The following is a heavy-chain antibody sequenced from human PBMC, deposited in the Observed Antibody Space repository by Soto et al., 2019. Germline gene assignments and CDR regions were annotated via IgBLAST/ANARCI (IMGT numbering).Heavy chain of an antibody. D-gene: IGHD2-2*01. V-gene: IGHV4-30-2*01. J-gene: IGHJ5*02. CDR3: ARVPDR. Sequence: SETLSLTCTVSSGSISSTIYSWSWIRQPPGKGLEWIGYIYHSGSTYYNPSLKSRVTISVDRSKNQFSLKLSSVTAADTAVYYCARVPDRWGQGTLVTVSA. CDR1: SGSISSTIYS. CDR2: IYHSGST.